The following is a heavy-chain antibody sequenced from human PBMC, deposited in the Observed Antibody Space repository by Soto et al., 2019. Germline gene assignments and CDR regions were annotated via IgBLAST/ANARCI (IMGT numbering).Heavy chain of an antibody. CDR1: GFSLSTSGVG. CDR3: AHTQGLLWFGIGGDV. V-gene: IGHV2-5*02. D-gene: IGHD3-10*01. J-gene: IGHJ6*02. CDR2: IYWDDDK. Sequence: QITLKESGPTLVKPTQTLTLTCTFSGFSLSTSGVGVGWIRQPPGKALEWLALIYWDDDKRYSPSLKSRLTITKDPSKNQLVLTMTNMDPVDTATYYCAHTQGLLWFGIGGDVWGQGTTVTVSS.